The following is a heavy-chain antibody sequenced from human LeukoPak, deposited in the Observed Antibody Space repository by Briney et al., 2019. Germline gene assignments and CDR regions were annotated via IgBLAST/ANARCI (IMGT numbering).Heavy chain of an antibody. CDR3: ARRGYGSGSYPFDY. D-gene: IGHD3-10*01. J-gene: IGHJ4*02. Sequence: GGSLRLSCAASGFTFSSYGMSWVRQAPGKGLEWVSAISGSGGSTGYADSVKGRFTISRDNAKNSLYLQMNSLRAEDTALYHCARRGYGSGSYPFDYWGQGTLVTVSS. CDR2: ISGSGGST. V-gene: IGHV3-20*01. CDR1: GFTFSSYG.